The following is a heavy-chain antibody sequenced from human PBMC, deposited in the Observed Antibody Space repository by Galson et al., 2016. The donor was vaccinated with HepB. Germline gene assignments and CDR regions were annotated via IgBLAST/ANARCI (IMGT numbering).Heavy chain of an antibody. CDR3: ARDDSGGWYGFHYGMDV. V-gene: IGHV4-59*01. J-gene: IGHJ6*02. Sequence: LSLTCTVSGASISGYYLSWLRPPPGKGLEWIGYIYYSGRTNYNPSLKSRVTISVDTSKNQFSLKLSSVTAADTAVYYCARDDSGGWYGFHYGMDVWGQGTTVTVSS. CDR1: GASISGYY. CDR2: IYYSGRT. D-gene: IGHD6-19*01.